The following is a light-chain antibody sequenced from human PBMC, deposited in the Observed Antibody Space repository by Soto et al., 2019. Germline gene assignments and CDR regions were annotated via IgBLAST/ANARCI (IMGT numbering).Light chain of an antibody. CDR3: QTWGTGIRV. J-gene: IGLJ3*02. CDR1: SGHRSYA. CDR2: LNSDGSH. Sequence: QPVLTQSPSASASLGASVKLTCTLSSGHRSYAIAWHQQQPEKGPRYLMKLNSDGSHSKGDGIPDRFSGSSSGAERYLTISSLQSEDATDYYCQTWGTGIRVFGGGTKLTVL. V-gene: IGLV4-69*01.